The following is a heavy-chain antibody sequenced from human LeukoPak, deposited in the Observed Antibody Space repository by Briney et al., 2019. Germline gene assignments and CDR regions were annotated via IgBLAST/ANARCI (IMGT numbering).Heavy chain of an antibody. Sequence: PGGSLRLSCAASGFTFSSYSMNWVRQAPGKGLEWVSSISSSSSYIYYADSVKGRFTISRDNAKNSLYLQMNSLRAEDTAVYYCAREVAGTAKIDYWGQGTLVTVSS. V-gene: IGHV3-21*01. CDR3: AREVAGTAKIDY. D-gene: IGHD6-19*01. J-gene: IGHJ4*02. CDR1: GFTFSSYS. CDR2: ISSSSSYI.